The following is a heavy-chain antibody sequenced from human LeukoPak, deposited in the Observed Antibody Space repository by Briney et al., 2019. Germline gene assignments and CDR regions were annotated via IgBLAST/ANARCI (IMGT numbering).Heavy chain of an antibody. V-gene: IGHV5-51*01. J-gene: IGHJ5*02. CDR3: ARAGYSSGWYSNKGNWFDP. CDR2: IYPGDSDT. Sequence: GESLKISCKGSGYSFTTYWIGWVRQMPGKGLEWMGIIYPGDSDTRYSPSLQGQVTISADKSISTAYLQWSSLKASDTAMYYCARAGYSSGWYSNKGNWFDPWGQGTLVTVSS. CDR1: GYSFTTYW. D-gene: IGHD6-19*01.